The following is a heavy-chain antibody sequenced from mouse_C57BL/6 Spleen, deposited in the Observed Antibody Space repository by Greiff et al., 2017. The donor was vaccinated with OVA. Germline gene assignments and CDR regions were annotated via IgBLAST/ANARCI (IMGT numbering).Heavy chain of an antibody. CDR2: ISDGGSYT. CDR1: GFTFSSYA. Sequence: EVQVVESGGGLVKPGGSLKLSCAASGFTFSSYAMSWVRQTPEKRLEWVATISDGGSYTYYPDNVKGRFTITRDNAKNNRYLQMSHLKSEDTDISYCARDRGSCYEGYFDYWGQGTTLTVSS. J-gene: IGHJ2*01. D-gene: IGHD1-1*01. V-gene: IGHV5-4*01. CDR3: ARDRGSCYEGYFDY.